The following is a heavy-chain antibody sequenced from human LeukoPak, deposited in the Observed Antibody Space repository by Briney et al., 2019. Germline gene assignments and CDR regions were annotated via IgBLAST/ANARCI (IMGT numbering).Heavy chain of an antibody. CDR2: INQDGSQK. J-gene: IGHJ4*02. V-gene: IGHV3-7*01. CDR1: GFTFSSYW. CDR3: ATYADSSGSYYSDY. D-gene: IGHD3-22*01. Sequence: GRSLRLSCAASGFTFSSYWMRWVRQAPGKGLEWVAHINQDGSQKYYVDSVKGRFTISRDNAENLLFLQMNSLRAEDTALYYCATYADSSGSYYSDYWGRGTLVTVSS.